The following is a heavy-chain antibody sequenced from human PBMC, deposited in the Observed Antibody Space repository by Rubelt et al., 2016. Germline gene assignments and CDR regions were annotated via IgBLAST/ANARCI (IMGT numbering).Heavy chain of an antibody. Sequence: GGGVVQPGRSLRLSCAASGFTFSSYAMHWVRQAPGKGLEWVAVISYDGSNKYYADSVKGRFTISRDNSKYTLYLQMNSLRAEDTAVYYCATDPIKLNGDGSNWFDPWGQGTLVTVSS. CDR1: GFTFSSYA. D-gene: IGHD2-21*02. J-gene: IGHJ5*02. V-gene: IGHV3-30*04. CDR3: ATDPIKLNGDGSNWFDP. CDR2: ISYDGSNK.